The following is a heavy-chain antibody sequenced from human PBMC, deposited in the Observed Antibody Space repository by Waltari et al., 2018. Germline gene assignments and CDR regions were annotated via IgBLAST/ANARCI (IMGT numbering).Heavy chain of an antibody. D-gene: IGHD3-9*01. CDR2: ISPTATT. CDR3: VREDDRGASYF. J-gene: IGHJ4*02. Sequence: EVRLVESGGGLVQPGGSLRLSCAASGFTFSTYEMNWVRQAPGKGLEWISYISPTATTLYADSVKGRFTISRDNARSSLCLQMNNRRVEDTAVYFCVREDDRGASYFWGQGALVTVSS. CDR1: GFTFSTYE. V-gene: IGHV3-48*03.